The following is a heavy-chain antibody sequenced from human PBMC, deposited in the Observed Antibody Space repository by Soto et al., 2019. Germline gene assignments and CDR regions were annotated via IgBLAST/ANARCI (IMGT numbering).Heavy chain of an antibody. CDR2: IYPGDSDT. D-gene: IGHD6-19*01. CDR1: GYSFTRYW. J-gene: IGHJ3*02. V-gene: IGHV5-51*01. Sequence: ESLKLSCKVSGYSFTRYWIGWVRQMPGKGLEWMGIIYPGDSDTRYSPSFQGQVTISADKSISTAYLQWSSLKASDTAMYYCARPIPAVEGTEPFDTWGKGRLSTVS. CDR3: ARPIPAVEGTEPFDT.